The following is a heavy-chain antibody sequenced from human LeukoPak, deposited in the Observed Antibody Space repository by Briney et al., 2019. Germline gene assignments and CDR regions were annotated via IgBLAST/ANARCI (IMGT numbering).Heavy chain of an antibody. CDR1: GGSIRSDSYL. CDR2: FSYTENT. V-gene: IGHV4-39*07. Sequence: SETLSLTCNVFGGSIRSDSYLWGWVRQPPGMGLEWVGSFSYTENTYYNPSLKSRVTISVDTSKNQFSLRMNYVSAADTAVYYCVRIEKSGYSYGFLGYWGPGNPVTVSS. D-gene: IGHD5-18*01. J-gene: IGHJ4*02. CDR3: VRIEKSGYSYGFLGY.